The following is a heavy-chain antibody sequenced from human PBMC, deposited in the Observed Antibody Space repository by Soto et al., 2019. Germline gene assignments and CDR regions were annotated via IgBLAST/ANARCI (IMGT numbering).Heavy chain of an antibody. CDR1: GFTFSSYA. CDR2: ISYDGSNK. Sequence: QVQLVESGGGVVQPGRSLRLSCAASGFTFSSYAMHWVRQAPGKGLEWVAVISYDGSNKYYADSVKGRFTISRDNSKNTLYLQMNSLRAEDTAVHYCARDQASSGSYGADYWGQGTLVTVSS. J-gene: IGHJ4*02. D-gene: IGHD1-26*01. V-gene: IGHV3-30-3*01. CDR3: ARDQASSGSYGADY.